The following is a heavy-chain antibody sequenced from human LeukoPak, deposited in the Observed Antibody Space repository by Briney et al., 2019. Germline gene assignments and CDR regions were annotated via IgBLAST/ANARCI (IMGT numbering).Heavy chain of an antibody. J-gene: IGHJ4*02. CDR1: GFSTSRFW. D-gene: IGHD5-24*01. CDR2: IKQDGSEK. Sequence: GGCLRLSCTAPGFSTSRFWIDCGRQAPREGLEWVANIKQDGSEKYYVDSVKGRFTISRDNAKKSLYLQMNSLRAEDTAVYYCARETEMANLDYWGQGTLVTVSS. CDR3: ARETEMANLDY. V-gene: IGHV3-7*04.